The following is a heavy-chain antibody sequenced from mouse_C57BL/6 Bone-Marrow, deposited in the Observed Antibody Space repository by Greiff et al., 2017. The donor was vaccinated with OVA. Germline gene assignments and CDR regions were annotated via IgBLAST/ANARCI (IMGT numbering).Heavy chain of an antibody. CDR3: AQRGVVAPFAY. CDR2: IYWDDDK. CDR1: GFSLSTSGMG. V-gene: IGHV8-12*01. Sequence: ESGPGILQSSQTLSLTCSFSGFSLSTSGMGVSWIRQPSGKGLEWLAHIYWDDDKRYNPSLKSRLTISKDTSRNQVFLKITSVDTADTATYYCAQRGVVAPFAYWGQGTLVTVSA. D-gene: IGHD1-1*01. J-gene: IGHJ3*01.